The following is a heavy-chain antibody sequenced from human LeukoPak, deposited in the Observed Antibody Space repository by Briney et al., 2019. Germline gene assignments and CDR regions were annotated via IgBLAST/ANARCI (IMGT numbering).Heavy chain of an antibody. Sequence: GGSLRLSCAASGFTFSTYAMTWVRQAPGKGPEWVSIISHTGTSIFYADSVKGRFTISRDNVKNSLYLQMNSLRTEDSAVYFCARDATYYYYMDVWGTGTTVIVSS. D-gene: IGHD1-1*01. J-gene: IGHJ6*03. CDR1: GFTFSTYA. V-gene: IGHV3-23*01. CDR3: ARDATYYYYMDV. CDR2: ISHTGTSI.